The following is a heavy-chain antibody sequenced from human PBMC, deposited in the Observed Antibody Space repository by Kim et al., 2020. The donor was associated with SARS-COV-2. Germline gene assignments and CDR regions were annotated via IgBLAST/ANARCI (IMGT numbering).Heavy chain of an antibody. CDR3: ARENSIRGYNYGMDV. Sequence: ASVKVSCKASGYTFTGYYMHWVRQAPGQGLEWMGWINPNSGGTNYAQKFQGWVTMTRDTSISTAYMELSRLRSDDTAVYYCARENSIRGYNYGMDVWGQGTTVTVSS. CDR1: GYTFTGYY. V-gene: IGHV1-2*04. CDR2: INPNSGGT. D-gene: IGHD3-9*01. J-gene: IGHJ6*02.